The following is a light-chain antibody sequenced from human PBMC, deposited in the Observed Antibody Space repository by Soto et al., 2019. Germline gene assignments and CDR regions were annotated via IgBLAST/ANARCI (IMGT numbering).Light chain of an antibody. J-gene: IGKJ4*01. CDR1: QNIDTW. Sequence: DIQLTQSPSTLSASVGDRVTITCRASQNIDTWLAWYQRRPGKAPKLLMFDASNLETGVPARFSGSGSGTEFTLTISSLQPDDFATYYCQHYKTYPLTFGGGTKV. CDR2: DAS. CDR3: QHYKTYPLT. V-gene: IGKV1-5*01.